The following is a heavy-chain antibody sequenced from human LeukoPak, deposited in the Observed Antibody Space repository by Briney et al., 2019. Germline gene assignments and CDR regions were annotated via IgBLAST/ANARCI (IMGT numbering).Heavy chain of an antibody. J-gene: IGHJ4*02. CDR1: GFTFSSYG. V-gene: IGHV3-33*01. Sequence: GGSLRLSCAASGFTFSSYGMHWVRQAPDKGLEWVAVIWYDGSNKYYADSVKGRFTISRDNSKNTLYLQMNSLRVEDTAVYYCTRDMPFGGYWGQGTLVTVSS. CDR3: TRDMPFGGY. D-gene: IGHD3-16*01. CDR2: IWYDGSNK.